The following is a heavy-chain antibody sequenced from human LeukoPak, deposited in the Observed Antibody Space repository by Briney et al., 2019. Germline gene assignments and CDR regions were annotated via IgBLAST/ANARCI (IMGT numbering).Heavy chain of an antibody. CDR2: ISSDGSRV. CDR1: GFTFSDYW. Sequence: GGSLRLSCAASGFTFSDYWMHWVRQAPGKGLVWVSRISSDGSRVTYADSVKGRFTISRDNAKNTLYLQMNSLRAEDTAVYYCASVFESWGQGFLVTVSS. V-gene: IGHV3-74*01. J-gene: IGHJ4*02. CDR3: ASVFES.